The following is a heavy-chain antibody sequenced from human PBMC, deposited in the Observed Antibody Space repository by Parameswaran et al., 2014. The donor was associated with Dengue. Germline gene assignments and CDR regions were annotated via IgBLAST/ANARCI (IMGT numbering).Heavy chain of an antibody. V-gene: IGHV3-30*03. CDR3: APGWGMGAHFY. D-gene: IGHD3-16*01. CDR1: GFTFSSYG. J-gene: IGHJ4*02. CDR2: ISYDGSNK. Sequence: QAGGSLRLSCAASGFTFSSYGMHWVRQAPGKGLEWVAVISYDGSNKYYADSVKGRFTISRDNSKNTLYLQMNSLRAEDTAVYYCAPGWGMGAHFYWGQGTLVTVSS.